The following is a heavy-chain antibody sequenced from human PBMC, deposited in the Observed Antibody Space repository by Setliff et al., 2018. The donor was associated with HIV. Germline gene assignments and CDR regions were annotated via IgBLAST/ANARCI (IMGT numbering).Heavy chain of an antibody. V-gene: IGHV1-24*01. CDR1: GYTLSELS. D-gene: IGHD5-12*01. J-gene: IGHJ4*02. CDR3: AAAGSGGWLRPMPDF. Sequence: GASVKVSCKVYGYTLSELSIHWVRQAPGKGLEWMGYFDPQDGETVDAQKFQGRVTLTEDTSTGTAYMELSGLRSEDTAVYYCAAAGSGGWLRPMPDFWGAGTLVSVSS. CDR2: FDPQDGET.